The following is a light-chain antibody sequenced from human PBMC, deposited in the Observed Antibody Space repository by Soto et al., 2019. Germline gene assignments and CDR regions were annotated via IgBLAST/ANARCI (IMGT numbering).Light chain of an antibody. J-gene: IGLJ1*01. CDR3: NSYTTRSTYV. CDR1: SSDVGGYNY. Sequence: QSVLTQPASVSGSPGQSITISCTGTSSDVGGYNYVSWYQQHPGKAPKLMIYDVSNRPSGVSNRFSGSKSGNTASLTISGLQAEDEADYACNSYTTRSTYVFGTGTKVTVL. V-gene: IGLV2-14*01. CDR2: DVS.